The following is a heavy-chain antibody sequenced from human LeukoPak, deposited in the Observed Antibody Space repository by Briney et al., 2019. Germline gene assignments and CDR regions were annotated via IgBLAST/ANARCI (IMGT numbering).Heavy chain of an antibody. CDR2: IYYGGST. D-gene: IGHD3-22*01. CDR1: GGSISSYY. V-gene: IGHV4-59*01. J-gene: IGHJ4*02. Sequence: PSETLSLTCTDSGGSISSYYWSWIRQPPGKGLEWIGYIYYGGSTNYNPSLKSRVTISVDTSKNQFSLKLSSVTAADTAVYYCARTDSYYDSSGYWHYYFDYWGQGTLVTVSS. CDR3: ARTDSYYDSSGYWHYYFDY.